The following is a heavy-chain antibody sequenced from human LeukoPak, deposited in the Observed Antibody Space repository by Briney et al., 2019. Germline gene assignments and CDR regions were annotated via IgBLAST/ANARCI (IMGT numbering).Heavy chain of an antibody. Sequence: PSETLSLTCSVYGGSISGYYWSWIRQPPGKGREWIGKINNSGSTNSNPSLKRRVTISVDTTKNPFSLKLSSVTAADTAVYYWGRGSLRTRYSYGSRYFDYWGQGTLVTVSS. CDR2: INNSGST. D-gene: IGHD5-18*01. CDR3: GRGSLRTRYSYGSRYFDY. CDR1: GGSISGYY. J-gene: IGHJ4*02. V-gene: IGHV4-34*01.